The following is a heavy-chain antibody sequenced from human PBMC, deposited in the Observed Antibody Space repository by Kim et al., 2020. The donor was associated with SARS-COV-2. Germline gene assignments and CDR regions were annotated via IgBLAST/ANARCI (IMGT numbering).Heavy chain of an antibody. J-gene: IGHJ6*02. CDR1: GFTFSNAW. V-gene: IGHV3-15*01. CDR2: IKSKTDGGTT. Sequence: GGSLRLSCAASGFTFSNAWMSWVRQAPGKGLEWVGRIKSKTDGGTTDYAAPVKGRFTISRDDSKNTLYLQMNSLKTEDTAVYYCTTGSRFLEWLAYYYYYGMDVWGQGTTVTVSS. D-gene: IGHD3-3*01. CDR3: TTGSRFLEWLAYYYYYGMDV.